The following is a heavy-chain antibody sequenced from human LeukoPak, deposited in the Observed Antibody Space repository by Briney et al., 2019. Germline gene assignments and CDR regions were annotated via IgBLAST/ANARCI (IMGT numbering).Heavy chain of an antibody. J-gene: IGHJ5*02. CDR1: GFTFSYAW. CDR3: TTDYKCSSTSCYVS. CDR2: VKSKTDGGTT. Sequence: GGSLRLSCAASGFTFSYAWMSWVRQAPGKGLEWVGRVKSKTDGGTTDYAAPVKGRFSISRDDSKNTLYLQMNSLKTEDTAVYYCTTDYKCSSTSCYVSWGQGTLVTVSS. D-gene: IGHD2-2*01. V-gene: IGHV3-15*01.